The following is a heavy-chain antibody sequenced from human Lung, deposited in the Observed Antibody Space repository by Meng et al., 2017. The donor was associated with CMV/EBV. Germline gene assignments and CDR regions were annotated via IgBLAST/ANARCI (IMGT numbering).Heavy chain of an antibody. CDR2: INWNGDST. V-gene: IGHV3-20*01. J-gene: IGHJ4*02. CDR1: GFTFSSYS. CDR3: ARGGSSSWRQGVFDY. D-gene: IGHD6-13*01. Sequence: GESLKISCAASGFTFSSYSMNWVRQAPGKGLEWVSGINWNGDSTGYADSVKGRFTISRDNAKNSLYLQMNSLRAEDTALYHCARGGSSSWRQGVFDYWGQGTLVTVSS.